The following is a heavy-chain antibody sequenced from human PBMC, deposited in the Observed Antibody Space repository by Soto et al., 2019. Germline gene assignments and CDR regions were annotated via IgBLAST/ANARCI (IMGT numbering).Heavy chain of an antibody. CDR2: IYYSGST. CDR3: AGSYCPPYYFDY. CDR1: GGSISSGGYY. D-gene: IGHD5-18*01. Sequence: QVQLQESGPGLVKPSQNLSLTCTVSGGSISSGGYYWSWIRQHPGKVLEWIGYIYYSGSTYYNPSLKSRVTMSVDTSKNQFSRKLSSVTAADTALYYCAGSYCPPYYFDYWGQGTLVTVSS. J-gene: IGHJ4*02. V-gene: IGHV4-31*03.